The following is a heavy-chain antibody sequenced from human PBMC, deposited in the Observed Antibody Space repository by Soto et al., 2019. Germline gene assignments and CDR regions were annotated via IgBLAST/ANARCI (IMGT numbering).Heavy chain of an antibody. CDR3: ARVMAGRYCYKSSGY. CDR2: INPKTGTT. D-gene: IGHD3-22*01. Sequence: ASVKVSCKASGYTFTNYYIHWVRQAPGQGLEWVGLINPKTGTTNDAPKFQGRVTMTSETSTSTAYMELRSLRSEDTAVFYCARVMAGRYCYKSSGYWGPGPLPTVYS. CDR1: GYTFTNYY. J-gene: IGHJ4*02. V-gene: IGHV1-46*01.